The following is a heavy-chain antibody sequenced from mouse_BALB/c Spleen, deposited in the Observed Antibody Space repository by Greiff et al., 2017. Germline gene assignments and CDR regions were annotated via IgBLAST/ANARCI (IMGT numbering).Heavy chain of an antibody. J-gene: IGHJ1*01. CDR3: AKKKNSAIVAWCFEV. CDR2: IWRGGST. Sequence: QVQLQQSGPSLVQPSQSLSITCTVSGFSLTSYGVHWVRQSPGKGLEWLGVIWRGGSTDYNAAFMSRLSITKDNSKSQVFFKMNSLQADDTAIYSSAKKKNSAIVAWCFEVWGAGTTVTASS. V-gene: IGHV2-5-1*01. CDR1: GFSLTSYG.